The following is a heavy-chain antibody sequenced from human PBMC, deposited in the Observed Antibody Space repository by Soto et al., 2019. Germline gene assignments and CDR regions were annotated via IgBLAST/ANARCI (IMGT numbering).Heavy chain of an antibody. CDR3: ARDYGGKYYFDY. Sequence: ASVKVSCKASGYTFTSYAMHWVRQAPGQRLEWMGWINAGNGNTKYSQKFQGRVTITRDTSTSTAYMELSSLRSEDTAVYFCARDYGGKYYFDYWGQGTPVTVSS. CDR1: GYTFTSYA. CDR2: INAGNGNT. D-gene: IGHD4-17*01. V-gene: IGHV1-3*01. J-gene: IGHJ4*02.